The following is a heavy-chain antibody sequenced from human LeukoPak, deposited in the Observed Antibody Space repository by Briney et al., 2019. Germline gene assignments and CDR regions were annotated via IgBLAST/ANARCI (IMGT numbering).Heavy chain of an antibody. V-gene: IGHV3-7*01. D-gene: IGHD5-18*01. CDR2: IKQDGSEK. CDR3: ARVGYSYGSPYYFDY. CDR1: GFTFSSYW. Sequence: AGGSLRLSCVASGFTFSSYWMSWVRQAPGKGLEWVANIKQDGSEKYYVDSVKGRFTISRDNAKNSLYLQMNSLRAEDTAVYYCARVGYSYGSPYYFDYWGQGTLVTVSS. J-gene: IGHJ4*02.